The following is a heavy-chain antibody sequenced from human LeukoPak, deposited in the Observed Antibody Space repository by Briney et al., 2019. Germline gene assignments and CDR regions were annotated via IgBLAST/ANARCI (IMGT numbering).Heavy chain of an antibody. J-gene: IGHJ3*02. CDR2: ISAYNGNT. CDR1: GYTFTSYG. Sequence: ASVKVSCKASGYTFTSYGISWVRQAPGQGLEGMGWISAYNGNTNYAQKLQGRVTMTTDTSTSTAYMELRSLRSDDTAVYYCARDPVSSGWYSLGAFDIWGQGTMVTVSS. CDR3: ARDPVSSGWYSLGAFDI. V-gene: IGHV1-18*01. D-gene: IGHD6-19*01.